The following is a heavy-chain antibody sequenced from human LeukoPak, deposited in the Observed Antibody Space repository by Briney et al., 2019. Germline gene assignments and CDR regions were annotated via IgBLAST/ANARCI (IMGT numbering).Heavy chain of an antibody. V-gene: IGHV4-4*02. D-gene: IGHD2-15*01. J-gene: IGHJ4*02. CDR1: GGSTTSGNG. CDR3: AGDQTVRSWYIDS. CDR2: IFHTGST. Sequence: SETLSLTCDVFGGSTTSGNGWTWVRQAPGRGRVWIGEIFHTGSTDYKPSLKSRVTISVDKSKNQFSLKLACVTAADTAVYYCAGDQTVRSWYIDSWGQGTLVTVSS.